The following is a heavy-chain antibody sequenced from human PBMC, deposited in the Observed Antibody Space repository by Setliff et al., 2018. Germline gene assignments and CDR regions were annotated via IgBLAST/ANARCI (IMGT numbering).Heavy chain of an antibody. CDR2: IYHSGST. V-gene: IGHV4-38-2*02. CDR3: AKHRSYFDY. Sequence: SETLSLTCTVSGYSISNDYFWGWIRQPPGKGLEWIGSIYHSGSTSYYPSLKSRVTISVDTSKNQSSLNLSSVTAADTAVYYCAKHRSYFDYWGQGTLVTVST. J-gene: IGHJ4*02. CDR1: GYSISNDYF.